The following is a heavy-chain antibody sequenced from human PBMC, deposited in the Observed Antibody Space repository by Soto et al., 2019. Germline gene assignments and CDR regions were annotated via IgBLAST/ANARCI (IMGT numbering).Heavy chain of an antibody. Sequence: ASVKVSCKASGYTFIGYYIQWVRQAPGQGLEWMGWINPNSGDTDYAQNFQGRVTMTRDTSISTGYMELSRLRSDDTAMYYCAREDYRSVYSTGMDVWGQGTTVTVSS. CDR2: INPNSGDT. D-gene: IGHD3-3*01. CDR1: GYTFIGYY. J-gene: IGHJ6*02. CDR3: AREDYRSVYSTGMDV. V-gene: IGHV1-2*02.